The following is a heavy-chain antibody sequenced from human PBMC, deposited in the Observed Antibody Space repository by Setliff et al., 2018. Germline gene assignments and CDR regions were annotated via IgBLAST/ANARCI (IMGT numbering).Heavy chain of an antibody. V-gene: IGHV2-5*01. CDR3: AHKYGDYVRYFQH. Sequence: SGPTLVNPTRTLTLPCTFSGFSLSTSGVGVGWIRQPPGKALEWLALIYWNVDKRYSPSLKSRLTITKDTSKNQVVLTMTNMDPVDTATYYCAHKYGDYVRYFQHWGQGTLVTVSS. CDR1: GFSLSTSGVG. CDR2: IYWNVDK. D-gene: IGHD4-17*01. J-gene: IGHJ1*01.